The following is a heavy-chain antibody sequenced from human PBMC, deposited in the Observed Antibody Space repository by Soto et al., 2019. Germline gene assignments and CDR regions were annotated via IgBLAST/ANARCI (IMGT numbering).Heavy chain of an antibody. CDR1: GITISNYP. D-gene: IGHD3-22*01. Sequence: DVQLLESGGGLVQPGGSLRPSCAAPGITISNYPMSWVRQAPWKGLDWVSGISGSGDRTYYADSAKGRFTISKDISKNSLSLQLDSLGVEDTAVYFCVKDDGGYPSTAPLWGQGTLVTVSS. V-gene: IGHV3-23*01. CDR3: VKDDGGYPSTAPL. CDR2: ISGSGDRT. J-gene: IGHJ4*02.